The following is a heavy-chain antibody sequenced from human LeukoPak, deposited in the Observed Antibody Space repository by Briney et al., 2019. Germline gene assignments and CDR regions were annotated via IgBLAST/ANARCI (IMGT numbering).Heavy chain of an antibody. CDR2: INPNSGGT. D-gene: IGHD6-13*01. CDR3: ARVPLGSSSWYRA. Sequence: GASVKVSCKASGYTFTGYYMHWVRQAPGQGLEWMGWINPNSGGTNYAQKFQGRVTMTRDTSISTAYMELSRLRSADTAVYYCARVPLGSSSWYRAWGQGTLVTVSS. J-gene: IGHJ5*02. V-gene: IGHV1-2*02. CDR1: GYTFTGYY.